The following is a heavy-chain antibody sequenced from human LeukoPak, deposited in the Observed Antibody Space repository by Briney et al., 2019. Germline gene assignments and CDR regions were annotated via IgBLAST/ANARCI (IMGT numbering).Heavy chain of an antibody. CDR3: ARDDKPYSSSYNWFDP. D-gene: IGHD6-6*01. CDR1: GFTFNSYG. CDR2: IWDDGSHK. V-gene: IGHV3-33*01. J-gene: IGHJ5*02. Sequence: GRSLRLSCAASGFTFNSYGMHWVRPAPGKGLEGVAVIWDDGSHKYHADSVKGRLTISRDNSKNPLYLQMNSLRAEDTAVYYCARDDKPYSSSYNWFDPWGQGTLVTVSS.